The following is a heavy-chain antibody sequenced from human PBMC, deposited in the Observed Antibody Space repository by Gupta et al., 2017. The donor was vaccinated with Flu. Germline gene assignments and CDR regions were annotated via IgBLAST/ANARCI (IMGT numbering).Heavy chain of an antibody. Sequence: VQLLESGGGRVKPAGSLRLSCAVSVFTVGSFNTHCMRQVPGKGLAWVSSISSSSSYIYYAYSVKGRFTVSRDNSKNSLYLHMNSVRVEDAAVYYCVRDWSTTWQRGNYFDYWGQGTLVSVSS. V-gene: IGHV3-21*02. CDR3: VRDWSTTWQRGNYFDY. CDR1: VFTVGSFN. D-gene: IGHD6-25*01. J-gene: IGHJ4*02. CDR2: ISSSSSYI.